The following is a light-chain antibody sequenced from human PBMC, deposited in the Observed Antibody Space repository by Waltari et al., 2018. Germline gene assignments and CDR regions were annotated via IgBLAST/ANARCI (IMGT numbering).Light chain of an antibody. CDR2: GKN. J-gene: IGLJ2*01. CDR3: SSRDSSASHVL. V-gene: IGLV3-19*01. CDR1: SLRTSY. Sequence: SSELTQDPAVSVALGQTVRITCQGASLRTSYATSYQQKSGQAPILVLFGKNKRPSGIPDRFSGYNSETTTSLTITGAQAEDEADYYCSSRDSSASHVLFAGGTKLTVL.